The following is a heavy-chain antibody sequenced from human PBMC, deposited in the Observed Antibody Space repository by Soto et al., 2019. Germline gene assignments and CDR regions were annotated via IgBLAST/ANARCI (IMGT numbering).Heavy chain of an antibody. D-gene: IGHD4-17*01. V-gene: IGHV1-2*04. CDR3: ARDATVVTPVGSYYYYYGMDV. J-gene: IGHJ6*02. CDR1: GYTFTGYY. CDR2: INPNSGGT. Sequence: ASVKVSCKASGYTFTGYYMHWVRQAPGQGLERMGWINPNSGGTNYAQKFQGWVTMTRDTSISTAYMELSRLRSDDTAVYYCARDATVVTPVGSYYYYYGMDVWGQGTMVTVFS.